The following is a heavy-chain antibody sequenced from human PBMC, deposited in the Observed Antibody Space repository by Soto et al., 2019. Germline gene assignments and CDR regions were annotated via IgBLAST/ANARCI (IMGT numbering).Heavy chain of an antibody. D-gene: IGHD5-12*01. CDR3: AKEQGGIVATRPLGGMDV. Sequence: GGSLRLSCAASGFTFSSYSMNWVRQAPGKGLEWVSSISSSSSYIYYADSVKGRFTISRDNAKNSLYLQMNSLRAEDTAVYYCAKEQGGIVATRPLGGMDVWGQGTTVTVSS. V-gene: IGHV3-21*04. CDR1: GFTFSSYS. CDR2: ISSSSSYI. J-gene: IGHJ6*02.